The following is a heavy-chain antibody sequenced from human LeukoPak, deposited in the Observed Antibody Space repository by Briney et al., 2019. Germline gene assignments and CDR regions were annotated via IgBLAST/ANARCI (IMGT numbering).Heavy chain of an antibody. CDR1: GGSISSYY. D-gene: IGHD3-9*01. CDR2: IYYSGST. CDR3: ARGWDYDILTGYYSAFDY. V-gene: IGHV4-59*08. Sequence: PSETLSLTCTVSGGSISSYYWSWIRQPPGKGLEWIGYIYYSGSTNYNPSLKSRVTISVDTSKNQFSLKLSSVTAADTAVYYCARGWDYDILTGYYSAFDYWGQGTLVTVSS. J-gene: IGHJ4*02.